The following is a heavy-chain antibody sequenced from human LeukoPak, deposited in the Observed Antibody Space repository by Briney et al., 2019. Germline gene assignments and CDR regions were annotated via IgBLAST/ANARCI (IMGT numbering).Heavy chain of an antibody. D-gene: IGHD3-10*01. V-gene: IGHV3-30*02. Sequence: GGSLRLSCAASGFTFSSYGMHWVRQAPGKGLEWVAFIRYDGSNKYYADSVKGRFTISRDNSKNTLYLQMNSLRAEDTAVYYCAKSASMVRGVNLYYYYYMDVWGKGTTVTISS. CDR1: GFTFSSYG. CDR3: AKSASMVRGVNLYYYYYMDV. CDR2: IRYDGSNK. J-gene: IGHJ6*03.